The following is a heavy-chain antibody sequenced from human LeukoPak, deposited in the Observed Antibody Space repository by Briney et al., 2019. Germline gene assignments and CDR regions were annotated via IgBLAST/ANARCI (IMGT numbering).Heavy chain of an antibody. V-gene: IGHV3-11*06. D-gene: IGHD2-2*01. CDR2: ISTSSYT. J-gene: IGHJ5*02. CDR1: GFTFSDYY. Sequence: GGSLRLSCAASGFTFSDYYMSWIRQAPGKGLGWVSYISTSSYTNYADSVKGRFTISRDNAKNSLYLQMNSLRAEDTAVYYCARAFRYCSSTSCYLDPWGQGTLVTVSS. CDR3: ARAFRYCSSTSCYLDP.